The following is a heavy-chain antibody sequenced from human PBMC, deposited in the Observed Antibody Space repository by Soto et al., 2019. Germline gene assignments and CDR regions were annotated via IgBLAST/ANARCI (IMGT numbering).Heavy chain of an antibody. CDR3: ARDRRGNYYDSSGYYLDNWFDP. J-gene: IGHJ5*02. V-gene: IGHV1-18*04. CDR2: ISAYNGNT. Sequence: APVKVSCKASGYTFTSYGIRWVRQAPGQGLEWMGWISAYNGNTNYAQKLQGRVTMTTDTSTSTAYMELRSLRSDDTAVYYCARDRRGNYYDSSGYYLDNWFDPWGQGTLVTVSS. CDR1: GYTFTSYG. D-gene: IGHD3-22*01.